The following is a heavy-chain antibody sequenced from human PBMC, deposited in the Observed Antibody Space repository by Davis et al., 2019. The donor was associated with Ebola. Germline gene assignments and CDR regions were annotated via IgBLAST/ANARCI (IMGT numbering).Heavy chain of an antibody. V-gene: IGHV4-34*01. J-gene: IGHJ5*02. CDR3: ARVRSYTWFDP. Sequence: SETLSLTCAVYGGSFSGYYWSWIRQLPGKGLEWIGEINHSGSTNYNPSLKSRVTISVDTSKNQFSLKLSSVTAADTAVYYCARVRSYTWFDPWGQGTLVTVSS. D-gene: IGHD1-26*01. CDR2: INHSGST. CDR1: GGSFSGYY.